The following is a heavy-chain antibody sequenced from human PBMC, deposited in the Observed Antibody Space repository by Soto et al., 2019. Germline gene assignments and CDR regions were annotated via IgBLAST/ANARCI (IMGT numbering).Heavy chain of an antibody. CDR3: ERRGSTSWRRDRMDV. Sequence: GESLKISCKGSGYSFTSYWISWVRQMPGKGLEWMGRIDPSDSYTNYSPSFQGHVTISADKSISTAYLQWSSLKASDTAMYYCERRGSTSWRRDRMDVWGQGTTVTVSS. CDR2: IDPSDSYT. V-gene: IGHV5-10-1*01. J-gene: IGHJ6*02. CDR1: GYSFTSYW. D-gene: IGHD2-2*01.